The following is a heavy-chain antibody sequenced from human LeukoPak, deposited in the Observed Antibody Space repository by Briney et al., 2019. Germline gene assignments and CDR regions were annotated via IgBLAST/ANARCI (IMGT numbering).Heavy chain of an antibody. Sequence: ASVKVSCKASGYTFTGYYMHWVRQAPGQGLEWMGWMNPNSGNTGYAQKFQGRVTITRNTSISTAYMELSSLRSEDTAVYYCARKLSIIPAAIYTFDYWGQGTLVTVSS. CDR1: GYTFTGYY. D-gene: IGHD2-2*02. CDR2: MNPNSGNT. V-gene: IGHV1-8*03. CDR3: ARKLSIIPAAIYTFDY. J-gene: IGHJ4*02.